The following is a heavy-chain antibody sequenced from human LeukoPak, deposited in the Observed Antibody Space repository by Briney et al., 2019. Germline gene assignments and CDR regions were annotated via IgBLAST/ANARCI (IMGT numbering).Heavy chain of an antibody. D-gene: IGHD3-3*02. Sequence: ASVKVSCKASGYTFTGYYLHWVRQAPGQGLEWMGWISPTSGGTNYAQKFQGRATTTRDTSISTAYMELSRLRSDDTAVYYCARDHEHSYDYWGQGTLVTVSS. CDR3: ARDHEHSYDY. CDR1: GYTFTGYY. J-gene: IGHJ4*02. V-gene: IGHV1-2*02. CDR2: ISPTSGGT.